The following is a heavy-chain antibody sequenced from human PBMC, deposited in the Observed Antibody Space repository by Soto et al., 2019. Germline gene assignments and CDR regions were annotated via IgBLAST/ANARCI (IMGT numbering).Heavy chain of an antibody. J-gene: IGHJ4*02. CDR2: IWYDGSNK. V-gene: IGHV3-33*08. Sequence: VQLLESGGGLVQPGGSLRLSCAASGFTFSSYAMSWVRQAPGKGLEWVAVIWYDGSNKYYAESVKGRFTISRDNSKNTLYLQMNSLRAEDTAVYYCARDSHVGSGWQLTADYWGQGTLVTVSS. CDR3: ARDSHVGSGWQLTADY. CDR1: GFTFSSYA. D-gene: IGHD6-19*01.